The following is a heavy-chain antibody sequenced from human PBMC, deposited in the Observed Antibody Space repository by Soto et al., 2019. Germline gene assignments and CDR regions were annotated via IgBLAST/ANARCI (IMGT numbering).Heavy chain of an antibody. D-gene: IGHD6-13*01. V-gene: IGHV4-4*08. CDR1: GVSISTYY. Sequence: PSETLSLTCTVSGVSISTYYWSWIRQPPGKGLEWIGYIFSTGSTNYNPSLYSRITTSVDASKSHFSLKLTSVTAADTAIYYCVRHPAAAGTNWPNYYFDYWGQGTLVTVSS. CDR3: VRHPAAAGTNWPNYYFDY. J-gene: IGHJ4*02. CDR2: IFSTGST.